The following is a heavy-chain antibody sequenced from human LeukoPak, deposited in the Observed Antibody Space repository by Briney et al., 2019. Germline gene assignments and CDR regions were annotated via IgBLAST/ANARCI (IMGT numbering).Heavy chain of an antibody. V-gene: IGHV4-34*01. CDR3: AVGGGADTAMVKQYYFDY. CDR2: INHSGST. CDR1: GGSISSYY. D-gene: IGHD5-18*01. J-gene: IGHJ4*02. Sequence: SETLSLTCTVSGGSISSYYWSWIRQPPGKGLEWIGEINHSGSTNYNPSLKSRVTISVDTSKNQFSLKLSSVTAADTAVYYCAVGGGADTAMVKQYYFDYWGQGTLVTVSS.